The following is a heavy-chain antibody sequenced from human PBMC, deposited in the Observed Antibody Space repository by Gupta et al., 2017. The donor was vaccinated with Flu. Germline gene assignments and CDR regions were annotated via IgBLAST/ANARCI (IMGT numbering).Heavy chain of an antibody. CDR3: ARGVGVGRCYFDS. D-gene: IGHD3-3*01. Sequence: RQAAGKGLEWGAGSSYDESREYFADSVKGRCTISRDNSKNTLDLQKNSLRPDDTAVYYCARGVGVGRCYFDSWGQGTLVTVSS. J-gene: IGHJ4*02. CDR2: SSYDESRE. V-gene: IGHV3-30-3*01.